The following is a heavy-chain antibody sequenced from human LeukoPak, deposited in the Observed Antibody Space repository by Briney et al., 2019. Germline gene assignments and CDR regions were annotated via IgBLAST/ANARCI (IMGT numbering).Heavy chain of an antibody. CDR2: ITNDGSST. Sequence: PGGSLRLSCAASGLTFSSHWMHWVRQAPGKGLVWVSRITNDGSSTTYADSVKGRFTISRDNAKNMLYLQVNSLRAEDTAVYYCARDPGYCSSTSCSNYFDYWGQGTLVTVSS. D-gene: IGHD2-2*01. J-gene: IGHJ4*02. CDR1: GLTFSSHW. CDR3: ARDPGYCSSTSCSNYFDY. V-gene: IGHV3-74*01.